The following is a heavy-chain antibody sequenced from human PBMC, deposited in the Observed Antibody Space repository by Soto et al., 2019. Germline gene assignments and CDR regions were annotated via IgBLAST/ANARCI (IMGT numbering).Heavy chain of an antibody. D-gene: IGHD5-12*01. Sequence: QVQLVESGGGVVQPGRSLRLSCAASGFTFSSYGMHWVRQAPGKGLEWVAVIWYDGSNKYYADSVKGRFTISRDNSKNTRYLQMNSLRAEDTAVYYCARDGGLRLRAFDYWGQGTLVTVSS. CDR3: ARDGGLRLRAFDY. CDR1: GFTFSSYG. CDR2: IWYDGSNK. V-gene: IGHV3-33*01. J-gene: IGHJ4*02.